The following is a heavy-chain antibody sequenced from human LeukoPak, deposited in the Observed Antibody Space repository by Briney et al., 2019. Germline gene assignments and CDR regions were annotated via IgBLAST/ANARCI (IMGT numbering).Heavy chain of an antibody. D-gene: IGHD1-14*01. Sequence: GESLKISCKGSGYSFTNYWIAWVRQMPGKGLGWMGIIYPGDSDTRYSPSFQGQVTISADKSISTAYLQWSSLKAPDTAMYYCARGIMSNRYYFDYWGQGTLVTVSS. CDR3: ARGIMSNRYYFDY. J-gene: IGHJ4*02. CDR2: IYPGDSDT. CDR1: GYSFTNYW. V-gene: IGHV5-51*01.